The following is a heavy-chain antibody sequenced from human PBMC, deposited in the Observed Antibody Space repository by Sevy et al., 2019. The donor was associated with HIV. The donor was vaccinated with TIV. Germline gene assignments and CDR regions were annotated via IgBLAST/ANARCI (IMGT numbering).Heavy chain of an antibody. CDR2: IYYSGST. Sequence: SESLSLTCTVSGGSISSSSYYWGWIRQPPGKGLEWIGSIYYSGSTYYNPSLKSRVTISVDTSKNQFSLKLSSVTAVDTALYYCARHVPVEMATLWGAFDIWGQGTMVTVSS. CDR1: GGSISSSSYY. D-gene: IGHD2-21*01. V-gene: IGHV4-39*01. CDR3: ARHVPVEMATLWGAFDI. J-gene: IGHJ3*02.